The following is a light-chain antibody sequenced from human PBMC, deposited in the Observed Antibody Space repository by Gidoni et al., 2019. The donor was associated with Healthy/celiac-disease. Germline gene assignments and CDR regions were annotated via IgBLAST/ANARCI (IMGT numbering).Light chain of an antibody. V-gene: IGKV3-20*01. J-gene: IGKJ4*01. CDR1: QSVSSSY. CDR3: QQYGSSPPVWT. Sequence: EIVLTQSPGTLSLSPGERATLSCRASQSVSSSYLAWYQQKPGQAPRLLIYGASSRATGIPDRFSGSGSGTDFTLTISRLEPEDFAVYYCQQYGSSPPVWTFGGXTKVEIK. CDR2: GAS.